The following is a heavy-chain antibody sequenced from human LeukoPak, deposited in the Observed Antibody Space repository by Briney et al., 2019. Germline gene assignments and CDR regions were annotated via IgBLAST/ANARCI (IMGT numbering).Heavy chain of an antibody. V-gene: IGHV1-2*02. CDR2: INPNSGGT. Sequence: ASVKVSCKASGYTFTTYYMHWVRQAPGQGLEWMGWINPNSGGTNYAQNFQGRVTMTRDTSISTAYMELSSLTSDDTAVYFCAVVVTAYFDYWGQGTLVTVSS. J-gene: IGHJ4*02. D-gene: IGHD2-21*02. CDR1: GYTFTTYY. CDR3: AVVVTAYFDY.